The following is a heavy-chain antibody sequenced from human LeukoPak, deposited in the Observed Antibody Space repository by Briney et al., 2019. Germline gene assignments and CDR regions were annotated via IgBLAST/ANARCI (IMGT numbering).Heavy chain of an antibody. Sequence: SVKVSCKASGGTFSSYAISWVRQAPGQGLEWMGRIIPIFGTANYAQKLQGRVTITTDESTSTAYMELSSLRSEDTAVYYCASSPDYYGSGSYYSSWGQGTLVTVSS. CDR1: GGTFSSYA. D-gene: IGHD3-10*01. CDR2: IIPIFGTA. J-gene: IGHJ4*02. V-gene: IGHV1-69*05. CDR3: ASSPDYYGSGSYYSS.